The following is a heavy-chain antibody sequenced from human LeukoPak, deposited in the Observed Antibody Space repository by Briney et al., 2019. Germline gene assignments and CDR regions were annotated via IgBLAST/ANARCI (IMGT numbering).Heavy chain of an antibody. CDR1: GFTFSSYA. Sequence: GGSLRLSCAASGFTFSSYAIHWVRQAPGKGLEWVAVISYDGSNKYYADSVKGRFTISRDNSKNTLYLQMNSLRAEDTAVYYCARNLAYYFDYWGQGTLVTVSS. J-gene: IGHJ4*02. V-gene: IGHV3-30-3*01. CDR3: ARNLAYYFDY. CDR2: ISYDGSNK.